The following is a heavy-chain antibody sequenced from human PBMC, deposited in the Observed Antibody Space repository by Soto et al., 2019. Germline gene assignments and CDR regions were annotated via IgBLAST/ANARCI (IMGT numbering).Heavy chain of an antibody. CDR3: ARDLQGGVVVAATRESFDY. CDR2: IWYDGSNK. V-gene: IGHV3-33*01. CDR1: GFTFSSYG. D-gene: IGHD2-15*01. Sequence: GGSLRLSCAASGFTFSSYGMHWVRQAPGKGLEWVAVIWYDGSNKYYADSVKGRFTISRDNSKNTLYLQMNSLRAEDTAVYYCARDLQGGVVVAATRESFDYWGQGTLVTVSS. J-gene: IGHJ4*02.